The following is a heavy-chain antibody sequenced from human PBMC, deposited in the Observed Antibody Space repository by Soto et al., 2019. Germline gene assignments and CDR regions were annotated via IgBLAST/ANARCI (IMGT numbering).Heavy chain of an antibody. J-gene: IGHJ6*02. V-gene: IGHV1-69*02. Sequence: QVQLVQSGAEVKKPGSSVKVSCKASGGTFSSYTISWVRQAPGQGLEWMGRIIPILGIANYAQKFQGRVTITADKSTSTAYMELSSLRSEDTAVYYCARLVVPAAISYGTDVWGQGTTVTVSS. D-gene: IGHD2-2*01. CDR1: GGTFSSYT. CDR2: IIPILGIA. CDR3: ARLVVPAAISYGTDV.